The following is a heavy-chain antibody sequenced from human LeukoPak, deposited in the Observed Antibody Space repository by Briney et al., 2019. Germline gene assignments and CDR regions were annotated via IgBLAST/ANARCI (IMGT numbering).Heavy chain of an antibody. J-gene: IGHJ4*02. CDR2: ISSSSSYI. CDR1: GFTFSSYR. Sequence: GGSLRLSCAASGFTFSSYRMNWVRQAPGKGLEWVSSISSSSSYIYYADSVKGRFTISRDNAKNSLYLQMNNLRAEDTAVYYCARIELGAPDYWGQGTLVTVSS. CDR3: ARIELGAPDY. V-gene: IGHV3-21*01. D-gene: IGHD2/OR15-2a*01.